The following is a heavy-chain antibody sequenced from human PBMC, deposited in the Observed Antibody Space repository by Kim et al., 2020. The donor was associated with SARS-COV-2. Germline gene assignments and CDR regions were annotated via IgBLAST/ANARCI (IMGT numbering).Heavy chain of an antibody. CDR1: GGSISNYY. CDR2: ISYSGST. Sequence: SETLSLTCTVSGGSISNYYWSWIRQPPGKGLEWIGYISYSGSTNYNPSLKSRVTISVDTSKNQFSLKLSSVTAADTAVYYCARGTTVVKSVGFDIWGQGTMVTVSS. D-gene: IGHD4-17*01. V-gene: IGHV4-59*01. CDR3: ARGTTVVKSVGFDI. J-gene: IGHJ3*02.